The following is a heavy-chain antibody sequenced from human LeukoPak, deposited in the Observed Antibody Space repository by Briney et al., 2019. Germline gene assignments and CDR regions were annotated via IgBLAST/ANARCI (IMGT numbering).Heavy chain of an antibody. Sequence: SETLSLTCTVSGGSITSYYWTWIRQPPGKGLEWIGSLYHSGSTYYNPSLKSRVTISVDTSKNQFSLNLNSVTAADTAVYYCARDRSGSFWTYWGQGALVTVSS. J-gene: IGHJ4*02. CDR3: ARDRSGSFWTY. CDR2: LYHSGST. D-gene: IGHD1-26*01. CDR1: GGSITSYY. V-gene: IGHV4-59*12.